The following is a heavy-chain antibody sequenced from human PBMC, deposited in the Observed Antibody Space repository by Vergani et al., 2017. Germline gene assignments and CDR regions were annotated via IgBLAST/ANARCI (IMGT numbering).Heavy chain of an antibody. Sequence: QVQLQESGPGLVKPSGTLSLTCAVSGGSISSSNWWRWVRQPPGKGLEWIGEIYHSGSTNYNPSLKSRVTISVDTSKNQFSLKLSSVTAADTAVYYCARGALDSIAARPGYYYGMDVWGQGTTVTVSS. CDR1: GGSISSSNW. CDR2: IYHSGST. J-gene: IGHJ6*02. D-gene: IGHD6-6*01. V-gene: IGHV4-4*02. CDR3: ARGALDSIAARPGYYYGMDV.